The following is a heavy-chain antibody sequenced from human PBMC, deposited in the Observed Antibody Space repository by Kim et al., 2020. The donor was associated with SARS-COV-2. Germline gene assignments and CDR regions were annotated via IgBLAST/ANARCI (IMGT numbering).Heavy chain of an antibody. Sequence: LSLTCAASGFTFSSYGMHWVRQAPGKGLEWVAVIWSDGSKVFYADSVKGRFTISRDNSKNTLFLQMNSLRAEDTAVYYCVRAGNSFDIWGQGTMVAVSS. J-gene: IGHJ3*02. CDR2: IWSDGSKV. CDR1: GFTFSSYG. CDR3: VRAGNSFDI. V-gene: IGHV3-33*01.